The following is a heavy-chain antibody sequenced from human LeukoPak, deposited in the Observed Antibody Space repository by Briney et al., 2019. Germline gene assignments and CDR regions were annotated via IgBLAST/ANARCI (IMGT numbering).Heavy chain of an antibody. V-gene: IGHV1-24*01. Sequence: AASVKVSCKVSGYTLTELSMHWVRQAPGKGLEWMGGFDPEDGETIYAQKFQGRVTITADKSTSTAYMELSSLRSEDTAVYYCARAIAYLGRAFDIWGQGTMVTVSS. J-gene: IGHJ3*02. CDR1: GYTLTELS. CDR3: ARAIAYLGRAFDI. D-gene: IGHD2-21*01. CDR2: FDPEDGET.